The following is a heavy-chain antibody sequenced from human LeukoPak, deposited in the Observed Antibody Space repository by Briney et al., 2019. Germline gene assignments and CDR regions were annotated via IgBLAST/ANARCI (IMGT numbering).Heavy chain of an antibody. CDR2: INPSGGTK. CDR3: ARAGIAAAGRPFDF. V-gene: IGHV1-46*01. D-gene: IGHD6-13*01. CDR1: GYTFSSYY. J-gene: IGHJ4*02. Sequence: ASVKVSCKAAGYTFSSYYTHWVRQAPGQGLEWMGIINPSGGTKTYAQKFQGRVTMTGGTSTSSIYMELSSLRSEDTAVYYCARAGIAAAGRPFDFWGQGTLVTVSS.